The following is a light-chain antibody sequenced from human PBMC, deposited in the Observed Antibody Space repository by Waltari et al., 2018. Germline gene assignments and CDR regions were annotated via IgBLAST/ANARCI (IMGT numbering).Light chain of an antibody. J-gene: IGLJ1*01. CDR2: EVT. CDR3: CSYAGSIAS. CDR1: SSDIGTYNV. Sequence: SALTQPASVSGSPGQSIPISCTGTSSDIGTYNVVSWYQQHPGKAPKLLIYEVTKRPSGVSNRFSGSKSGNTASLTLSGLQAEDEADYYCCSYAGSIASFGTGTKVAVL. V-gene: IGLV2-23*02.